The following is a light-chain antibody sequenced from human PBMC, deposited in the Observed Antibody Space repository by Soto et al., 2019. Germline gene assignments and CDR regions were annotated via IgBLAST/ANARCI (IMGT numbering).Light chain of an antibody. Sequence: QSALTQPASVPGSPGQSIPISCTGTHRDLPNYNSVSGYQHHPGKAPRLILFEAINRPSGISNRFSGSKSDTTASLTISGLQTDAERDYYCAAYTGNNAWLVGGGTKPTV. CDR1: HRDLPNYNS. CDR2: EAI. V-gene: IGLV2-14*01. CDR3: AAYTGNNAWL. J-gene: IGLJ2*01.